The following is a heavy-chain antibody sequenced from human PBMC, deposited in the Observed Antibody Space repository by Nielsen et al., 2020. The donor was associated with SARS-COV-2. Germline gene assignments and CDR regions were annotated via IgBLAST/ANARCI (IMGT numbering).Heavy chain of an antibody. J-gene: IGHJ4*02. Sequence: ASVKVSCKASGCTFTTYDINWVRQAPGQGLEWMGIINPSGGSSTYAQKFQGRVTMTRDTSTSAVYMELSSLRSEDTAVYYCARGPIFGVVSPGYWGQRTLVTVSS. D-gene: IGHD3-3*01. V-gene: IGHV1-46*01. CDR3: ARGPIFGVVSPGY. CDR1: GCTFTTYD. CDR2: INPSGGSS.